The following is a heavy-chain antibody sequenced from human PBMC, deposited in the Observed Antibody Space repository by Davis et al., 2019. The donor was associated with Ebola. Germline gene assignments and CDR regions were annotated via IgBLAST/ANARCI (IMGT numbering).Heavy chain of an antibody. Sequence: AASVKVSCKASGYTFTNYGITWVRQAPGQGLEWMGIINPSGGSTSYAQKFQGRVTMTRDTSTSTVYMELSSLRSEDTAVYYCARDGSSGWWDYWGQGTLVTVSS. J-gene: IGHJ4*02. CDR2: INPSGGST. CDR3: ARDGSSGWWDY. CDR1: GYTFTNYG. V-gene: IGHV1-46*01. D-gene: IGHD6-19*01.